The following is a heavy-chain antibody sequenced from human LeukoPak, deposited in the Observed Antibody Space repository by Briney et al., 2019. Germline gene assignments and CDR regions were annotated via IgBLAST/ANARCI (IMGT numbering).Heavy chain of an antibody. Sequence: KSGESLKISCKGSGYTFTTYWIGWVRQMPGKGLEWMGIIYPGDSNTRYSPSFQGQVTISADKSISTAYLQWSSLKASDTAVYYCARRSDSDTHWGDGTMVTVSS. D-gene: IGHD3-22*01. CDR1: GYTFTTYW. J-gene: IGHJ4*01. CDR3: ARRSDSDTH. CDR2: IYPGDSNT. V-gene: IGHV5-51*01.